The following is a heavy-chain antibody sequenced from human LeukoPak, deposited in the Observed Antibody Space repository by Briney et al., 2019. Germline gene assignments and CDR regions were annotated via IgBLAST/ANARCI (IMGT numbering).Heavy chain of an antibody. CDR2: INHSGNT. Sequence: SETLSLTCAVYSGSFSNYFWSWIRQPPGMGLEWIGEINHSGNTNYNPSLKSRVTISVDTSKDQFSLMLSSVTAADTAVYYCARAPFFYDGSGPTWGQGTLVTVSS. V-gene: IGHV4-34*01. CDR3: ARAPFFYDGSGPT. D-gene: IGHD3-22*01. J-gene: IGHJ5*02. CDR1: SGSFSNYF.